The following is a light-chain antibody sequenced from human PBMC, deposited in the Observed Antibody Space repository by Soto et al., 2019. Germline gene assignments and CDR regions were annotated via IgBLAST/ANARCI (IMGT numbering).Light chain of an antibody. CDR1: SSDVGGYNF. V-gene: IGLV2-14*01. J-gene: IGLJ1*01. CDR3: CSFTSSNTHV. CDR2: EVS. Sequence: QPVLTQPASVSGSPGQSITISCTGTSSDVGGYNFVSWYQQYPGKAPKLMIYEVSNRPSGVSNRFSGSKSGNTASLTISGLQAEDEADYYCCSFTSSNTHVFGAGTKLTVL.